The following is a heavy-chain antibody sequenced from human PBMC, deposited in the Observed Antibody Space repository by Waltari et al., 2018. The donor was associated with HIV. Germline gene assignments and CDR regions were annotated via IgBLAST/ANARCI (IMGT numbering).Heavy chain of an antibody. CDR1: GFNFGAFA. CDR3: ARGVNLRCTGDCYSAY. J-gene: IGHJ4*02. D-gene: IGHD2-21*02. Sequence: EVHLVESGGGLVQPGRSLRLSCKASGFNFGAFAVTWFRQAPGKGMECVGFIRSKPYGGKREYAASVKGRFTISRDDSKNIAFLQMDSLKIEDTAVYYCARGVNLRCTGDCYSAYWGQGTLVTVSS. V-gene: IGHV3-49*03. CDR2: IRSKPYGGKR.